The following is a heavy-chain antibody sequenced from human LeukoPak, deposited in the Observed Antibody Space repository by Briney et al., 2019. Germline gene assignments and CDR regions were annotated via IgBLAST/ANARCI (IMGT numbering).Heavy chain of an antibody. V-gene: IGHV4-39*07. CDR2: IYYSGST. Sequence: SETLSLTCTVSGGSISSSSYYWGWIRQPPGKGLEWIGSIYYSGSTYYNPSLKSRVTISVDTSKNQFSLKLSSVTAADAAVYFCARGNGGTSGYYYVYGQYYFDYWGQGTLVTVSS. D-gene: IGHD3-22*01. CDR1: GGSISSSSYY. CDR3: ARGNGGTSGYYYVYGQYYFDY. J-gene: IGHJ4*02.